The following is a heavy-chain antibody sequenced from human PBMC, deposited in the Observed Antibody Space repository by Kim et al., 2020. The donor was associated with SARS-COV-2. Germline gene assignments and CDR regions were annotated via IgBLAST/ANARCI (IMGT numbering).Heavy chain of an antibody. CDR1: GYTFTSYA. J-gene: IGHJ5*02. CDR2: INAGNGNT. CDR3: ARGPQGGQDYCSGGSCFQAPRRHWFDP. D-gene: IGHD2-15*01. Sequence: ASVKVSCKASGYTFTSYAMHWVRQAPGQRLEWMGWINAGNGNTKYSQKFQGRVTITRDTSASTAYMELSSLRSEDTAVYYCARGPQGGQDYCSGGSCFQAPRRHWFDPWGQGTLVTVSS. V-gene: IGHV1-3*01.